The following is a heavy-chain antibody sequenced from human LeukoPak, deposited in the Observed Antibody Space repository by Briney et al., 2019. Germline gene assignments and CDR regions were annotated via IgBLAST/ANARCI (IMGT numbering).Heavy chain of an antibody. V-gene: IGHV1-2*02. CDR2: INPNTGGT. D-gene: IGHD5-12*01. J-gene: IGHJ3*02. CDR3: ARGLRLSGYGFDDFDI. Sequence: ASVKDSSKASGYTFTGYYMHWVRHAPGQGLEWMGWINPNTGGTNYAQKFQGRVTMTRDTSISTAYIELSRLRSDDTAVYSCARGLRLSGYGFDDFDIWGQGTMVTVSS. CDR1: GYTFTGYY.